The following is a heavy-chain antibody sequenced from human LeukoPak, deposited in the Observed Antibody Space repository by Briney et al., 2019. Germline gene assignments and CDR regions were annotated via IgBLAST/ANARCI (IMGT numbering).Heavy chain of an antibody. Sequence: GGSLRLSYAASGFTFSSYWMHWVRQAPGKGLVWVSRINSDGSDTIYADSVKGRFTISRDNAKNTLYLQMNSLRAEDTSVFYCARGGDNHGFDIWGQGTMVTVSS. D-gene: IGHD1-14*01. J-gene: IGHJ3*02. CDR2: INSDGSDT. V-gene: IGHV3-74*01. CDR1: GFTFSSYW. CDR3: ARGGDNHGFDI.